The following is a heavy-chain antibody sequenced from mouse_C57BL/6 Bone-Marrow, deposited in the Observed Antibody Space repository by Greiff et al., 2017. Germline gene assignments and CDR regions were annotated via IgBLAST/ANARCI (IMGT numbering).Heavy chain of an antibody. V-gene: IGHV5-12*01. CDR2: ISNGGGST. D-gene: IGHD1-1*01. J-gene: IGHJ2*01. CDR1: GFTFSDYY. Sequence: DVQLVESGGGLVQPGGSLKLSCAASGFTFSDYYMYWVRQTPEKRLEWVAYISNGGGSTYYPDTVKGRFTISRDNAKNTLYLQMSRLKSEDTAMYYCARHGITGGYFDYWGQGTTLPVSS. CDR3: ARHGITGGYFDY.